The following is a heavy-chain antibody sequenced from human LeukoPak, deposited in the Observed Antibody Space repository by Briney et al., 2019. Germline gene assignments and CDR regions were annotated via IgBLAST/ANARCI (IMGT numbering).Heavy chain of an antibody. CDR3: ARDYGMGYSSGYYFDY. D-gene: IGHD6-19*01. CDR1: GFTFSSYG. CDR2: ISYDGSNK. Sequence: GGSLRLSCAASGFTFSSYGMHWVRQAPGKGLEWVAVISYDGSNKYYADSVKGRFTISRDNAKNSLYLQMNSLRAEDTAVYYCARDYGMGYSSGYYFDYWGQGTLVTVSS. V-gene: IGHV3-30*03. J-gene: IGHJ4*02.